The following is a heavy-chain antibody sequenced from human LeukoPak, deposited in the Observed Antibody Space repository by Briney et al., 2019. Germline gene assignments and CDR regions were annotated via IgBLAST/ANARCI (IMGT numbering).Heavy chain of an antibody. CDR3: ASRTSSSGY. D-gene: IGHD6-6*01. CDR1: GFTISNYW. J-gene: IGHJ4*02. V-gene: IGHV3-7*01. CDR2: IKQDGSEK. Sequence: GGSLRLSCVASGFTISNYWMNWLRQAPGKGLEWVANIKQDGSEKYYVDSVKGRFTISRDNAKNSLYLQMNSLRAEDSAVHYCASRTSSSGYWGQGTLVTVSS.